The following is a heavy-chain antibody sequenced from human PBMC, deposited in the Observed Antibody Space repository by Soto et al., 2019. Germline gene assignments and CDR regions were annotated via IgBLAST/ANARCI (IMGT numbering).Heavy chain of an antibody. D-gene: IGHD1-7*01. CDR2: IYYSGST. CDR1: GGSISTYY. CDR3: ARHLHLQLRSFDY. J-gene: IGHJ4*02. Sequence: ASETLSLTCTVSGGSISTYYWSWIRQPPGKGLEWIGYIYYSGSTNYSPSLKSRVTISVDTSKNQFSLRLSSVTAADTAVYYCARHLHLQLRSFDYWGQGTLVTVAS. V-gene: IGHV4-59*08.